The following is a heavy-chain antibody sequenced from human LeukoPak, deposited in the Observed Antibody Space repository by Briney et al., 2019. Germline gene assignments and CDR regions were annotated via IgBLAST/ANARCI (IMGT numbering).Heavy chain of an antibody. CDR3: ARDSGSYYGSGSYYLDFQH. V-gene: IGHV7-4-1*02. J-gene: IGHJ1*01. D-gene: IGHD3-10*01. CDR2: INTNTGNP. Sequence: ASVKVSCKASGYTFTSYAMNWVRQAPGQGLEWMGWINTNTGNPTYAQGFTGRFVFSLDTSVSTAYLQISSLKAEDTAVYYCARDSGSYYGSGSYYLDFQHWGQGTLVTVSS. CDR1: GYTFTSYA.